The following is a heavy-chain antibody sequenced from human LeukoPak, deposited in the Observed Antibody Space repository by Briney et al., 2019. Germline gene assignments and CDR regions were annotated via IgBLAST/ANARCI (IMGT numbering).Heavy chain of an antibody. CDR1: GGSISSYY. CDR2: IYYSGST. Sequence: SETLSLTCTVSGGSISSYYWSWIRQPPGKGLEWIGYIYYSGSTNYNPSLKSRVTISVDTSKNQFSLKLSSVTAADTAVYYCARGRYCSSTSCYRPFDYWGQGTLVTVSS. D-gene: IGHD2-2*02. J-gene: IGHJ4*02. CDR3: ARGRYCSSTSCYRPFDY. V-gene: IGHV4-59*12.